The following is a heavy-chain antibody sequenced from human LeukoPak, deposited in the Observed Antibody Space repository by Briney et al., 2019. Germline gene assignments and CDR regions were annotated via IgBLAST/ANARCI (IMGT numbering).Heavy chain of an antibody. Sequence: PSETLSLTCTVSGGSISSSSYYWGWIRQPPGKGLEWIGSIYYSGSTYYNPSLKSRVTISVDTSKSQFSLKLSSVTAADTAVYYCARIPTLPPALYYFYGMDVWGQGTTVTVSS. J-gene: IGHJ6*02. CDR3: ARIPTLPPALYYFYGMDV. CDR1: GGSISSSSYY. V-gene: IGHV4-39*07. CDR2: IYYSGST.